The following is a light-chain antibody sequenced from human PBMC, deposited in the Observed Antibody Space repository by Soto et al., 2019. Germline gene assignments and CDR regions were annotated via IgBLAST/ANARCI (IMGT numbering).Light chain of an antibody. J-gene: IGKJ1*01. CDR2: GAS. CDR1: QSVSSSY. Sequence: EIVLTQSPGTLSLSPGERATLSCRASQSVSSSYLAWFQQKPGQAPRLLIYGASTRATGIPDRFSGSGSGTDFTLTISRLEPEDFAVYFCHQYGSPWTFGQGTKVEIK. V-gene: IGKV3-20*01. CDR3: HQYGSPWT.